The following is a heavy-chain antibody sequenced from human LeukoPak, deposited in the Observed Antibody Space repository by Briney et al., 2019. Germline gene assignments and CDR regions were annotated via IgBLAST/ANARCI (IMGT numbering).Heavy chain of an antibody. CDR1: GFTFTSYV. CDR3: AKDLGCCSSTSSSLDY. D-gene: IGHD2-2*01. J-gene: IGHJ4*02. CDR2: ISGSGGST. Sequence: GGSLRLSCAASGFTFTSYVMSWVRQAPGKGLEWVSAISGSGGSTYYADSVKGRFTISRDNSKNTLYLQMNSLRAEDTAVYYCAKDLGCCSSTSSSLDYWGQGTLVTVSS. V-gene: IGHV3-23*01.